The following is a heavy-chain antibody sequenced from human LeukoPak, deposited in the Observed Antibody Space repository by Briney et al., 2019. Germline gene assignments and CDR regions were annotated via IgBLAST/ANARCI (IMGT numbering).Heavy chain of an antibody. J-gene: IGHJ4*02. V-gene: IGHV4-31*11. CDR1: GASISSCTYY. D-gene: IGHD2-15*01. CDR3: ARDVEVGTIGHYFDS. Sequence: SETLSLTCAVSGASISSCTYYWSWIRRHPGKGLEWIGYIYHSGSTFYNPSLKSRVTISADTSENQFSLNLRSVTAADTAIYYCARDVEVGTIGHYFDSWGQGTLVTVSS. CDR2: IYHSGST.